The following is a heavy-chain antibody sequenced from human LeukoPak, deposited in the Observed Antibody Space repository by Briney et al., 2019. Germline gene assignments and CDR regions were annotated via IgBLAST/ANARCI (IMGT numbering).Heavy chain of an antibody. D-gene: IGHD3-10*01. J-gene: IGHJ6*03. Sequence: PGGSLRLSCAASGFTFSSYWMSWVRQAPGKGLEWVANIKQDGSEKYYVDSVKGRFTISRDNAKNSLYLQMNSLRAEDTAVYYCARDNPSRGEDDYYYYYMDVWGKGTTVTVSS. CDR1: GFTFSSYW. CDR2: IKQDGSEK. CDR3: ARDNPSRGEDDYYYYYMDV. V-gene: IGHV3-7*01.